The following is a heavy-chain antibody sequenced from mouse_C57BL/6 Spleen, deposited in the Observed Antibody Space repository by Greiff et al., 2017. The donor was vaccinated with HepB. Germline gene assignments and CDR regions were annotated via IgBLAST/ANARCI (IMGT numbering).Heavy chain of an antibody. CDR3: ATLDSSGYPVAD. J-gene: IGHJ3*01. CDR2: IYPSDSET. CDR1: GYTFTSYW. V-gene: IGHV1-61*01. Sequence: VQLQQPGAELVRPGSSVKLSCKASGYTFTSYWMDWVKQRPGQGLEWIGNIYPSDSETHYNQKFKDKATLTVDKSSSTAYMQLSSLTSEDSAVYYCATLDSSGYPVADWGQGTLVTVSA. D-gene: IGHD3-2*02.